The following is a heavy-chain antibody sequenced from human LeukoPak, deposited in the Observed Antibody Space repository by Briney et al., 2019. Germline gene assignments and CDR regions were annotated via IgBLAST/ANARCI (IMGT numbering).Heavy chain of an antibody. Sequence: SGTLSLTCTVSGDSISDYYWSWLRQSPRKGLEYIGFLSYTGNTNYNPSLKSRVTISVDTSTNQFSLKLNSVTAADTAVYYCARIGQSVHYYMDVWGNGTTVDVSS. J-gene: IGHJ6*03. D-gene: IGHD3/OR15-3a*01. CDR1: GDSISDYY. CDR3: ARIGQSVHYYMDV. CDR2: LSYTGNT. V-gene: IGHV4-59*08.